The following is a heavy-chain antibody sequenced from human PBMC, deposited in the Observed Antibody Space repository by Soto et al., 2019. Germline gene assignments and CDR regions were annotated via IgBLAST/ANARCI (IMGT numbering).Heavy chain of an antibody. CDR2: INPNSGGT. CDR1: GYTFTGYY. V-gene: IGHV1-2*04. J-gene: IGHJ4*02. CDR3: ARDLWGGNDFPQLPAN. D-gene: IGHD1-1*01. Sequence: ASVKVSCKASGYTFTGYYMHWVRQAPGQGLEWMGWINPNSGGTNYAQKFQGWVTMTRDTSISTAYMELSRLGSDDTAVYYCARDLWGGNDFPQLPANWGQGTLVTVSS.